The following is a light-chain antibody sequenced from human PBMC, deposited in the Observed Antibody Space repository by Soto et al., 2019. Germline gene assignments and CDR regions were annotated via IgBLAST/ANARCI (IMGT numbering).Light chain of an antibody. CDR1: QSVSSY. V-gene: IGKV3-11*01. Sequence: EIVSTQSPATLTLSPWERATRSCRGSQSVSSYLAWYQQTPGQAPRLLIYAASSRATGVPDRFSGGGCGTDFSLTIGSLQSEDFAVYYCQQYSNWPPIAFGQGTRLEIK. J-gene: IGKJ5*01. CDR2: AAS. CDR3: QQYSNWPPIA.